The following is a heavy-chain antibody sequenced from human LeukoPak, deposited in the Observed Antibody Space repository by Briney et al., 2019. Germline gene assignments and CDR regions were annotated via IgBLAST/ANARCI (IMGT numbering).Heavy chain of an antibody. CDR3: ASRADCSGGSCYYYYMDV. D-gene: IGHD2-15*01. CDR2: IYTSGST. V-gene: IGHV4-4*02. CDR1: GGSISSSNW. J-gene: IGHJ6*03. Sequence: SETLSLTCAVSGGSISSSNWWSWVRQPPGKGLEWIGRIYTSGSTNYNPSLKSRVTISVDTSKNQFSLKLSSVTAADTAVYYCASRADCSGGSCYYYYMDVWGKGTTVTISS.